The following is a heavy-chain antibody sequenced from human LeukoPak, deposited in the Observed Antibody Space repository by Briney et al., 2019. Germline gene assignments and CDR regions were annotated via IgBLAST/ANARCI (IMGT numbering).Heavy chain of an antibody. D-gene: IGHD5-24*01. CDR3: ARGRDGYNLVDAFDI. CDR1: GFIFSNYH. Sequence: GGSLRLSCAASGFIFSNYHINWVRQAPGKGLEWVSSISSSSSYIYYVDSVKGRFTISRDNAKNSLYLQMNSLRAEDTAVYYCARGRDGYNLVDAFDIWGQGIMVTVSS. J-gene: IGHJ3*02. CDR2: ISSSSSYI. V-gene: IGHV3-21*01.